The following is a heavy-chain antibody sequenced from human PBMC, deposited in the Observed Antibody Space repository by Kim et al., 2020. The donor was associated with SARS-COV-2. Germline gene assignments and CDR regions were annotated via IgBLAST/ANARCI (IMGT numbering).Heavy chain of an antibody. V-gene: IGHV4-39*01. D-gene: IGHD3-10*01. J-gene: IGHJ6*01. Sequence: SETLSLTCNVSGGSITSTSYFWGWIRHHPGRSPEWIASAYYSGSTYYNPSLNSRVIISVDTSKHQFSLMRTPMTAQDTAVQYCVRTYFTRWFFAGMDV. CDR3: VRTYFTRWFFAGMDV. CDR1: GGSITSTSYF. CDR2: AYYSGST.